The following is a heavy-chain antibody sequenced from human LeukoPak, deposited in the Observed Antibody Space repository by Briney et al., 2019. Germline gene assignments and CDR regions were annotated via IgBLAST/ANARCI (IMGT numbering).Heavy chain of an antibody. V-gene: IGHV1-18*01. CDR1: GYTFTSYG. CDR2: ISAYNGNT. D-gene: IGHD3-3*01. J-gene: IGHJ4*02. CDR3: ARMASFLEWLLPAYYFDY. Sequence: ASVKVSCKASGYTFTSYGISWERQAPGQGLEWMGWISAYNGNTNYAQKLQGRVTMTTDTSTSTAYMELRSLRSDDTAVYYCARMASFLEWLLPAYYFDYWGQGTLVTVSS.